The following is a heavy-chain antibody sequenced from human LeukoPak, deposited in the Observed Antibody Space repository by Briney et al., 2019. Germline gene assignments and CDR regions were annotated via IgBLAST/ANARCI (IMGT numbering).Heavy chain of an antibody. CDR1: GYTFTSYG. V-gene: IGHV1-18*01. J-gene: IGHJ4*02. CDR2: ISVYNVNT. Sequence: ASVKVSCKASGYTFTSYGISWARQAPGQGLEWLGWISVYNVNTNYAQKLQGRVTMTTDTSTSTVYMELRSLRSDDTAVYYCARDYSGYYGFDYWGQGTLVTVSS. CDR3: ARDYSGYYGFDY. D-gene: IGHD5-12*01.